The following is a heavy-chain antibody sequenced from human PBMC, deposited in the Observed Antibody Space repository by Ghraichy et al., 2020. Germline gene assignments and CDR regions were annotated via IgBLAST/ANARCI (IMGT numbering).Heavy chain of an antibody. D-gene: IGHD4-17*01. V-gene: IGHV3-53*01. CDR2: IYSGGST. Sequence: VSVIYSGGSTYYADSVKCRFTISRDNSKNTLYLQMNSLRAEDTAVYYCARDEVGPGDYGDMIAYFDGMDVWGQG. CDR3: ARDEVGPGDYGDMIAYFDGMDV. J-gene: IGHJ6*02.